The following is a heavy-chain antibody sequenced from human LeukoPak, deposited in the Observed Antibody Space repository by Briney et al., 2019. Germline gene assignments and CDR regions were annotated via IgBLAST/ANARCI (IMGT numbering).Heavy chain of an antibody. CDR1: VGTFSSYA. J-gene: IGHJ3*02. CDR2: IIPIFGTA. V-gene: IGHV1-69*05. Sequence: ASVKVSCKASVGTFSSYAISWVRQAPGQGLEWMGGIIPIFGTANYAQKFQGRVTITTDESTSTAYMELSSLRSEDTAVYYCARGIEDFGKPSAFDIWGQGTMVTVSS. D-gene: IGHD3-3*01. CDR3: ARGIEDFGKPSAFDI.